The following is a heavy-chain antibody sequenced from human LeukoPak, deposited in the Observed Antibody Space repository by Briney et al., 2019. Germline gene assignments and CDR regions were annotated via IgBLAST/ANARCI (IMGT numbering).Heavy chain of an antibody. CDR1: GFTFSSYA. D-gene: IGHD2-15*01. V-gene: IGHV3-30*02. Sequence: GGSLRLSCAASGFTFSSYAMSWVRQAPGKGLEWVAFIRFDGTNEFYADSVKGRFIVSRDNSKDMVYLQMNRLTSEDTAMYYCVRGGSEVVVAAALGAFDIWGQGTMVTVSS. CDR2: IRFDGTNE. J-gene: IGHJ3*02. CDR3: VRGGSEVVVAAALGAFDI.